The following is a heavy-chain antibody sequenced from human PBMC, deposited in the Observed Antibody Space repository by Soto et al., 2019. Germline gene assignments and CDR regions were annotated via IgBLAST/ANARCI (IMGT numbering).Heavy chain of an antibody. CDR2: IYHSGST. V-gene: IGHV4-38-2*01. CDR1: GYSISSGYY. CDR3: ARVRVDVAACSNDWFDP. D-gene: IGHD6-6*01. Sequence: KPSETLSLTCAVSGYSISSGYYWGWIRQPPGQGLEWIGSIYHSGSTYYNPSLKSRVTISVDTSKNQFSLKLSSVTAADTAVYYCARVRVDVAACSNDWFDPWGQVPLVTVSS. J-gene: IGHJ5*02.